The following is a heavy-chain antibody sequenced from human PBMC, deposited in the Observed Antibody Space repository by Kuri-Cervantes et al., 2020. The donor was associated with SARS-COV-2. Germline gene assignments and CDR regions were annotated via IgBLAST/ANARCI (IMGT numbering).Heavy chain of an antibody. CDR1: GGSISSYY. Sequence: SETLSLTCTVSGGSISSYYWSWIRQPPGKGLEWIGYIYYSGSTNYNPSLKSRVTISVDTSKNQFSLKLSSVTAADTAVYYCARRLRGTTVTNGKLTNFLDLWGQGTMVTVSS. D-gene: IGHD4-17*01. V-gene: IGHV4-59*12. J-gene: IGHJ3*01. CDR2: IYYSGST. CDR3: ARRLRGTTVTNGKLTNFLDL.